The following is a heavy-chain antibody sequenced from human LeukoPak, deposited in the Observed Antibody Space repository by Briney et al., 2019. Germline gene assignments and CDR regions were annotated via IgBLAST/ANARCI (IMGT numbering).Heavy chain of an antibody. CDR2: IYYSGST. Sequence: SETLSLTCTVSGGSISSGSYYWSWIRQPPGKGLEWIGYIYYSGSTNYNPSLKSRVTISVDSSKNQFSLSLTSVTAADTAVYYCARVAGVEVAPATSYWGQGTLVTVSS. D-gene: IGHD2-15*01. J-gene: IGHJ4*02. CDR1: GGSISSGSYY. V-gene: IGHV4-61*01. CDR3: ARVAGVEVAPATSY.